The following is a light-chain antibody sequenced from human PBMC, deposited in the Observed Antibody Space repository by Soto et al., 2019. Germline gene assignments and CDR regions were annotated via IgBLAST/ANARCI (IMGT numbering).Light chain of an antibody. V-gene: IGKV1-5*01. J-gene: IGKJ1*01. CDR2: DAC. CDR3: QEYNSYWS. Sequence: IQMTQSPSTLSASVGHSVTITCRASQSISSWLAWYQLKRGKAPKLLIYDACSLEIGVPSRFSGSGSGTEFTCTNCSLQPCDFATYYCQEYNSYWSFGQGTKGEMK. CDR1: QSISSW.